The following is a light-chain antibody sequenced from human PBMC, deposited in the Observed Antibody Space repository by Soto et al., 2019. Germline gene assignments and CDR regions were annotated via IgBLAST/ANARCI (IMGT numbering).Light chain of an antibody. J-gene: IGKJ1*01. CDR3: QQYITAPET. CDR2: GAS. CDR1: QSVSSNY. V-gene: IGKV3-20*01. Sequence: EIVLTQSPGTLSLSPGERATLSCRASQSVSSNYLAWYQQKPGQAPRLLIYGASSRATGTPDRFSGSGSGTDFTLTISRLEPEDFAVYHCQQYITAPETFDQGTKVDIK.